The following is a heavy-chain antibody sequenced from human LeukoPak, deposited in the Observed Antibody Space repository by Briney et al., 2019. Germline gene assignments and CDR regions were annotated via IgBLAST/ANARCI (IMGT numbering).Heavy chain of an antibody. CDR3: AKDDDWGRFKD. CDR2: IIPSGGIT. D-gene: IGHD3-16*01. CDR1: GFTFRSHC. V-gene: IGHV3-23*01. Sequence: GGSLRLSCAPSGFTFRSHCMNWVRQAPGGGRGWVSGIIPSGGITYYTDSVRGRFTISRENSKNTVSLQMNSLRGEDTAVYYCAKDDDWGRFKDWGQGTLVTVSS. J-gene: IGHJ1*01.